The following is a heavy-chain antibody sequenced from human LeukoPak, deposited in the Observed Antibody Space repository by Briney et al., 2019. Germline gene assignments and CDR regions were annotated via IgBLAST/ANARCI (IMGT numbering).Heavy chain of an antibody. J-gene: IGHJ4*02. V-gene: IGHV1-69*01. CDR3: ARGRIAAAGTAPIFDY. Sequence: GSSVKVSCKASGGTFSSYAISWVRQAPGQGLEWMGGIIPIFGTANYAQKFQGRVTITVDESTSTAYMELSSLRSEDTAVYYCARGRIAAAGTAPIFDYWGQGTLVTVSS. CDR1: GGTFSSYA. D-gene: IGHD6-13*01. CDR2: IIPIFGTA.